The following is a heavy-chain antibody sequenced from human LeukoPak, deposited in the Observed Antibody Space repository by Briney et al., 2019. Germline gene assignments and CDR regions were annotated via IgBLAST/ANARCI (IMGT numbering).Heavy chain of an antibody. CDR1: GFTFSTYA. Sequence: GGSLRLSCAASGFTFSTYAMSWVRQAPGKGLEWVSVIYSGAITYYADSVKGRFTISRDNSKNTVYLQMNSLRAEDTAVYYCARDRDWGYFDYWGQGTLVTVSS. D-gene: IGHD7-27*01. CDR2: IYSGAIT. J-gene: IGHJ4*02. CDR3: ARDRDWGYFDY. V-gene: IGHV3-53*01.